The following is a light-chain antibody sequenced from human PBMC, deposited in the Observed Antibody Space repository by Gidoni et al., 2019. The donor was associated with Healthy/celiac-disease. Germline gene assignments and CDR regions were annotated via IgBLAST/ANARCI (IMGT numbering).Light chain of an antibody. J-gene: IGKJ1*01. Sequence: EIVLTQSPGNLSLSPGERATLYCSASQSVRSSYLAWYQQKPGHAPRLLSYGASSRATGIPDRFSGSGSGTDFTLTISRLEPEDFAVYYCQQYGSSPLTFGQGTKVEIK. V-gene: IGKV3-20*01. CDR3: QQYGSSPLT. CDR1: QSVRSSY. CDR2: GAS.